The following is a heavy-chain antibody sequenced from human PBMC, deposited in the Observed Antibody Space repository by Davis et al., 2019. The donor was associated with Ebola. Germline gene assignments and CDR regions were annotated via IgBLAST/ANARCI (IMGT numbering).Heavy chain of an antibody. V-gene: IGHV3-9*01. CDR2: ISWNSGTI. J-gene: IGHJ4*02. Sequence: SLKISCAASGFTFNDYAMHWVRQAPGKGLEWVSGISWNSGTINYADSVKGRLTISRDNAKNSLFLQMDSLRAEDTAVYYCARDIKDFDYWGQGTLVTVSS. CDR1: GFTFNDYA. CDR3: ARDIKDFDY.